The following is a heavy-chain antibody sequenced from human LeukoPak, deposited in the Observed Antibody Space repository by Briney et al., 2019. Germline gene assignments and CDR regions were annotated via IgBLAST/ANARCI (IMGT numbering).Heavy chain of an antibody. V-gene: IGHV3-33*01. CDR1: GFTFSSYG. CDR3: AREYTHGSLGY. Sequence: PGRSLRLSCAASGFTFSSYGMHWVRQAPGKGLEWVAVIWYDGSNKYYADSVKGRFTISRDNSKNTLYLQMNSLRAEDTAVYYCAREYTHGSLGYWGQGTLVTVSS. CDR2: IWYDGSNK. J-gene: IGHJ4*02. D-gene: IGHD2-2*02.